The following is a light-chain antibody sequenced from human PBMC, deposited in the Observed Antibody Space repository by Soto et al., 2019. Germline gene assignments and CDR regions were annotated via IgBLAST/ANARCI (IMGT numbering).Light chain of an antibody. CDR2: GNT. J-gene: IGLJ3*02. V-gene: IGLV1-40*01. CDR1: SSNIGSQYD. Sequence: QAVVTQPPSVSGAPGQRVTIACTGSSSNIGSQYDVHWYQQLPGRAPKLLIYGNTNRPSGVPDRFSGSRSGTSAALAITGLQAEDDADYYCQSYDSSLSGSRVFGGGTKLTVL. CDR3: QSYDSSLSGSRV.